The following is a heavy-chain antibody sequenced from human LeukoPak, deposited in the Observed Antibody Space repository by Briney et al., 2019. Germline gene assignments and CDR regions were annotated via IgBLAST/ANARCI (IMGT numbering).Heavy chain of an antibody. CDR3: ARHKHLGVAPFDS. Sequence: PSETLSLTCSVSAGSISSRVHYWVWIRQPPGKGLEWLGSIHYAGHTYYNPSLKSRLTISMDMSSDRFSLRLDSLTAADTAFYYCARHKHLGVAPFDSWGQGTLVTVSS. V-gene: IGHV4-39*01. CDR2: IHYAGHT. D-gene: IGHD3-16*01. CDR1: AGSISSRVHY. J-gene: IGHJ5*01.